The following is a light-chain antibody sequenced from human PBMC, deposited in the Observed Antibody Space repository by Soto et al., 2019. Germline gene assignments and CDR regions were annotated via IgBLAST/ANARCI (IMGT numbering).Light chain of an antibody. CDR3: ISYAGSNNYV. V-gene: IGLV2-8*01. CDR1: SSDVGGYKY. Sequence: QSALTQPPSASGSPGQSVTISCTGTSSDVGGYKYVSWYQQHPGKAPKLMIYAVNKRPSGVPDRFSGSKSDNTASLTVSGLRAEDEADYYCISYAGSNNYVFGTGTKLTVL. J-gene: IGLJ1*01. CDR2: AVN.